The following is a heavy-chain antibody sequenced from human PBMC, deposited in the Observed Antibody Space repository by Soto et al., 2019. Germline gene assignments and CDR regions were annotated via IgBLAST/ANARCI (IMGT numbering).Heavy chain of an antibody. CDR1: GLILSAWA. CDR3: ARDLSWGSNWYYYMDV. V-gene: IGHV3-48*01. Sequence: EVQLVESGGGLVQPGGSLGLSCATSGLILSAWAMNWVRRAQGKGREWVSYISSSSSVIDYADSVKGRFTVSRDNARNSLYLQMNSLRAEDTAVYYCARDLSWGSNWYYYMDVWGKGTTVTVSS. J-gene: IGHJ6*03. CDR2: ISSSSSVI. D-gene: IGHD7-27*01.